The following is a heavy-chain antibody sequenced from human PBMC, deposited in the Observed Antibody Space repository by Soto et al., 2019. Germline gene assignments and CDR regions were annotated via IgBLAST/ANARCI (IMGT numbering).Heavy chain of an antibody. CDR3: VTDLNWQGH. CDR1: GFSFSSVW. Sequence: GGSLRLSCVVSGFSFSSVWMTWVRQAPGKGPECVANIKYDGSEEYYVDSVKGRFTISRDNAKNSLYLQMNSLRDEDSAVYYCVTDLNWQGHWGQGTLVTVSS. J-gene: IGHJ4*02. V-gene: IGHV3-7*01. CDR2: IKYDGSEE.